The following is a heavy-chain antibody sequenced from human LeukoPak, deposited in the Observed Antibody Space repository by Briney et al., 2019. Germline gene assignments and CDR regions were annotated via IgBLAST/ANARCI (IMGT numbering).Heavy chain of an antibody. CDR1: GGSISSYY. V-gene: IGHV4-59*01. D-gene: IGHD6-13*01. CDR2: IYYSGTT. J-gene: IGHJ4*02. Sequence: PSETLSLTCTVSGGSISSYYWSWIRQPPGKGLGWIGYIYYSGTTNYNPSLKSRVTISVDTSKNQFSLKLSSATAADTAVYYCARGVYIAAAQYGYWGQGTLVTVSS. CDR3: ARGVYIAAAQYGY.